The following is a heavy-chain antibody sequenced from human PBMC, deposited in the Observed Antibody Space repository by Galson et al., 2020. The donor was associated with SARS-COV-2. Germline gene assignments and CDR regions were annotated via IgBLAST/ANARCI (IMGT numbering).Heavy chain of an antibody. Sequence: LSLTCAASGFTFSSYAMNWLRQAPGKGLEWVSGISGSGSATYYAGPVKGRFTISRDNSQNTLYLQMNGLRAEDTAIYYCAKRHRDSSGFDYWGQGARVTVSS. CDR1: GFTFSSYA. J-gene: IGHJ4*02. V-gene: IGHV3-23*01. CDR2: ISGSGSAT. CDR3: AKRHRDSSGFDY. D-gene: IGHD3-22*01.